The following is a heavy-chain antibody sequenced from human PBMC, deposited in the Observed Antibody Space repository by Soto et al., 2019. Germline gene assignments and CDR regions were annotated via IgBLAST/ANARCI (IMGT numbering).Heavy chain of an antibody. CDR1: GGSIRSGNW. J-gene: IGHJ4*02. Sequence: TSETLSLTCAVSGGSIRSGNWWSWVRQPPGKGLEWIGEIYHSGTTNYNPSLKSRVTISVDKSKNQFSLKLASVTAADTAVYYCARQRGYYVDYWGQGTLVTVSS. CDR2: IYHSGTT. D-gene: IGHD3-22*01. V-gene: IGHV4-4*02. CDR3: ARQRGYYVDY.